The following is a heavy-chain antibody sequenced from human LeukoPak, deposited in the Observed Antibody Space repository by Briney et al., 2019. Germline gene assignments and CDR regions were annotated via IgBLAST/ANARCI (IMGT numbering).Heavy chain of an antibody. CDR3: ATHPPRLCTGGSCSDY. J-gene: IGHJ4*02. CDR1: GGSIRSSYYY. Sequence: SETLSLTCTVSGGSIRSSYYYWGWIRQPPGKGLEWIGYIYYSGSTNYNPSLKSRVTISIDTSKNQFSLKLSSVTAADTAVYYCATHPPRLCTGGSCSDYWGQGTLVTVSS. CDR2: IYYSGST. D-gene: IGHD2-15*01. V-gene: IGHV4-61*05.